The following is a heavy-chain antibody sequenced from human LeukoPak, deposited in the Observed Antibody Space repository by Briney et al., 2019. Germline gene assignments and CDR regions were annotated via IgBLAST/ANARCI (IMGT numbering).Heavy chain of an antibody. J-gene: IGHJ3*02. V-gene: IGHV3-21*01. D-gene: IGHD1-1*01. Sequence: GGSLRLSCAASGFTFSSYSMNWVRQAPGKGLEWVSSISSSSSYIYFADSVKGRFTISRDNAKNSLYLQMNSLRAEDTAVYYCARAQLLKNLGRAFDIWGQGTIVTVSS. CDR2: ISSSSSYI. CDR1: GFTFSSYS. CDR3: ARAQLLKNLGRAFDI.